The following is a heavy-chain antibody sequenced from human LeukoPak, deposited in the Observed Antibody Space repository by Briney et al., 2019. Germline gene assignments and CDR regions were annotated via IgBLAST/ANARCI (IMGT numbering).Heavy chain of an antibody. CDR2: IRGSGGYT. CDR1: GFTFSSYA. J-gene: IGHJ4*02. CDR3: AKGITMVRDPMNYFED. D-gene: IGHD3-10*01. V-gene: IGHV3-23*01. Sequence: GGSLRLSCAASGFTFSSYAINWVRQAPGGGLEWLATIRGSGGYTYYADSVKGRFTMSRDNSKNTLYLQMNSLRAEDTAVYYCAKGITMVRDPMNYFEDWGQGTLVTVSS.